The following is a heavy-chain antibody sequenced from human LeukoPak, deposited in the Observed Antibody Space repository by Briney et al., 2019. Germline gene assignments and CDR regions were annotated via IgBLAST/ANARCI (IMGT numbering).Heavy chain of an antibody. Sequence: PGGSLRLSCAASGFTFDDYAMHWVRQAPGKGLERVSGISWNSGSIGYADSVKGRFTISRDNAKNSLYLQMNSLRAEDTALYYCAKAVPRYCSSTSCYSNGMDVWGQGTTVTVSS. D-gene: IGHD2-2*01. CDR1: GFTFDDYA. J-gene: IGHJ6*02. CDR3: AKAVPRYCSSTSCYSNGMDV. V-gene: IGHV3-9*01. CDR2: ISWNSGSI.